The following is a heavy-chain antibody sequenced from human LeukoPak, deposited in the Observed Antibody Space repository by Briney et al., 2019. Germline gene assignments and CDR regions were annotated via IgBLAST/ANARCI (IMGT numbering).Heavy chain of an antibody. D-gene: IGHD3-22*01. CDR1: GGSISSGSYY. J-gene: IGHJ4*02. CDR3: ARDQPTYYYDSSGYYRGYYFDY. CDR2: IYYSGST. Sequence: KASETLSLTCTVSGGSISSGSYYWSWIRQPPGKGLEWIGYIYYSGSTNYNPSLKSRVTISVDTSKNQFSLKLSSVTAADTAVYYCARDQPTYYYDSSGYYRGYYFDYWGQGTLVTVSS. V-gene: IGHV4-61*01.